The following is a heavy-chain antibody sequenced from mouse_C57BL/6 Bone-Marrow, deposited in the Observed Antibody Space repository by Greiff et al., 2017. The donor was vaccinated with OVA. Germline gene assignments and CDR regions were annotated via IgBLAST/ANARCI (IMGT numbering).Heavy chain of an antibody. J-gene: IGHJ1*03. CDR3: AREFGGNYYGSRGWYFDV. CDR1: GFTFSDYG. D-gene: IGHD1-1*01. V-gene: IGHV5-17*01. CDR2: ISSGSSTI. Sequence: EVMLVESGGGLVKPGGSLKLSCAASGFTFSDYGMHWVRQAPEKGLEWVAYISSGSSTIYYADTVKGRFTISRDNAKNTLFLQMTSLRSEDTAMYYCAREFGGNYYGSRGWYFDVWGTGTTVTVSS.